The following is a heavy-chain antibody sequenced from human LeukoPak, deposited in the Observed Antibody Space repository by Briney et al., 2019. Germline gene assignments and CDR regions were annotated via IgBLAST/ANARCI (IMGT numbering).Heavy chain of an antibody. V-gene: IGHV3-33*08. D-gene: IGHD3-10*02. J-gene: IGHJ3*02. Sequence: GGSLRLSCAVSGFTLRTSWMHWVRQAPGQGLEWVAVTWYDGSNKYYADSVKGRFTISRDNPKNTLYLQMNSLRVEDTAVYYCATVYWGDYYVDAFDIWGQGTMVTVSS. CDR1: GFTLRTSW. CDR3: ATVYWGDYYVDAFDI. CDR2: TWYDGSNK.